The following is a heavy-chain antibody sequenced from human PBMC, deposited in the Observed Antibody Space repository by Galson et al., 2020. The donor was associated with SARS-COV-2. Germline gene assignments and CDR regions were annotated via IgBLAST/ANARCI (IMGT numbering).Heavy chain of an antibody. Sequence: SETLSLTCTVSGGSISSGDYYWSWIRPPPGEGLEWIGYLYYSGRTYYTPSLKSRVTISVDTSKNQFSLKLSSVTAADTAVYYCARDTGGYWVDYWGQGTLVTVSS. CDR2: LYYSGRT. J-gene: IGHJ4*02. D-gene: IGHD1-26*01. CDR1: GGSISSGDYY. CDR3: ARDTGGYWVDY. V-gene: IGHV4-30-4*01.